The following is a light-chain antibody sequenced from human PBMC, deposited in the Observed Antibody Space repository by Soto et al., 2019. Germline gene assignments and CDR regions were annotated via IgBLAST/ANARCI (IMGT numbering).Light chain of an antibody. CDR1: HDISNS. Sequence: DIQMTKSPSSLSASVGDRVTITCRASHDISNSLAWYQQKPGQVPKLVIFAASTLQSGVPSRCSGSGSGTDFTLTINSLQPEDVATYYCQKYNGAPPLFTFGPGTKVDIK. J-gene: IGKJ3*01. CDR2: AAS. V-gene: IGKV1-27*01. CDR3: QKYNGAPPLFT.